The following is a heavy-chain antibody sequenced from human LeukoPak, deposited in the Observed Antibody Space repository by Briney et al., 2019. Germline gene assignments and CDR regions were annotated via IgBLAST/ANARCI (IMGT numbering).Heavy chain of an antibody. J-gene: IGHJ4*02. CDR3: ARQLVLPRGRY. V-gene: IGHV3-48*01. CDR1: GFTFSTYS. D-gene: IGHD2/OR15-2a*01. Sequence: GGSLRLSCAASGFTFSTYSMNWVRQAPGKGLEWVSYISSSSSTIYYADSVKGRFTISRDNAKNSLYLQMNSLRAEDTAVYYCARQLVLPRGRYWGQGTLVTVSS. CDR2: ISSSSSTI.